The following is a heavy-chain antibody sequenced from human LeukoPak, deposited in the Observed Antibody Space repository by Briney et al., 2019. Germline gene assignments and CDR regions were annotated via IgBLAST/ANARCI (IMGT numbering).Heavy chain of an antibody. Sequence: GGSLRLSCAASGFTFATYDMSWVRQAPGKGLEWVSAISGNGRGTYYADSVRGRFNICRDNSNNMVYLQMNSLRAEDTALYFCAKETFYYDGTGYYHDGYFDHWGQGAQVSVSS. V-gene: IGHV3-23*01. D-gene: IGHD3-22*01. CDR3: AKETFYYDGTGYYHDGYFDH. CDR2: ISGNGRGT. J-gene: IGHJ4*02. CDR1: GFTFATYD.